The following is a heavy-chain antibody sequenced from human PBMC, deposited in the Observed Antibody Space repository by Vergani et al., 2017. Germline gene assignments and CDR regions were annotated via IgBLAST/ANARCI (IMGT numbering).Heavy chain of an antibody. Sequence: EVQLVETGGGLIQPGGSLRLSCAASGFTVSSNYMSWVRQAPGKGLEWVSVIYSGGSTYYADSVKGRFTISRDNSKNTLYLQMNSLRAEDTAVYYCARATGPSNYEQLVLYYYYMDVWGKGTTVTVSS. CDR3: ARATGPSNYEQLVLYYYYMDV. V-gene: IGHV3-53*02. CDR2: IYSGGST. D-gene: IGHD6-6*01. J-gene: IGHJ6*03. CDR1: GFTVSSNY.